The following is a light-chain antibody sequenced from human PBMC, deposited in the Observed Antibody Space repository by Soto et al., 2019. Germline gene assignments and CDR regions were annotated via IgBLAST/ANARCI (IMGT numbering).Light chain of an antibody. V-gene: IGKV3-20*01. CDR1: QTISGT. Sequence: EIVLTQSPGTLSLSPGERATLSCRASQTISGTLAWYQQKPGQAPRLLIHGASTRAPGFPARFSGSGSGTDFTLTIGRLEPEDFAVYYCQQYLITPWTFGQGTKVDIK. CDR2: GAS. J-gene: IGKJ1*01. CDR3: QQYLITPWT.